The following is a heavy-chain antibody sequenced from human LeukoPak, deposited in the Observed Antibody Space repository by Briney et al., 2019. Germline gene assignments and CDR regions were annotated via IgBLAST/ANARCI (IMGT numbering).Heavy chain of an antibody. CDR2: ITSNGGST. Sequence: PGGSLRLSCSASGFTFSSYAMNWVRQAPGKGLEYVSAITSNGGSTYYADYVKGRFTISRDNSKNTLYLQMSSLRAEDTAVYYCVKGRCSGSSCYGGDYWGQGTLVTVSS. J-gene: IGHJ4*02. V-gene: IGHV3-64D*06. D-gene: IGHD2-2*01. CDR1: GFTFSSYA. CDR3: VKGRCSGSSCYGGDY.